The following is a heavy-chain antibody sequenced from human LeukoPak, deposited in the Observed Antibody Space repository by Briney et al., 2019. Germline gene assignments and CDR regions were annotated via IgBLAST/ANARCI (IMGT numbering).Heavy chain of an antibody. CDR3: AREGQWGYYDSSGYYYLAY. D-gene: IGHD3-22*01. Sequence: ASVKVSCKASGYTFTSYGISWVRQAPGQGLERMGWISAYNGNTNYAQELQGRVTMTTDTSTSTAYMELRSLRSDDTAVYYCAREGQWGYYDSSGYYYLAYWGQGTLVTVSS. CDR1: GYTFTSYG. V-gene: IGHV1-18*01. J-gene: IGHJ4*02. CDR2: ISAYNGNT.